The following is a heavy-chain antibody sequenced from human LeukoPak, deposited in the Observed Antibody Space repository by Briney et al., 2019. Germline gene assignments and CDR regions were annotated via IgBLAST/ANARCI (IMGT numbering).Heavy chain of an antibody. V-gene: IGHV3-23*01. CDR3: AKSLRSGSYRFDS. CDR1: GFTFSTSA. Sequence: AGGCLSLSCAASGFTFSTSAMSWVRQAPGKGPEWVSVISGSGGTTFYAASVRGRFTISRDNSKNTLSLQMNSLGAAATAVYYCAKSLRSGSYRFDSWGQGTLVTVSS. CDR2: ISGSGGTT. J-gene: IGHJ4*02. D-gene: IGHD1-26*01.